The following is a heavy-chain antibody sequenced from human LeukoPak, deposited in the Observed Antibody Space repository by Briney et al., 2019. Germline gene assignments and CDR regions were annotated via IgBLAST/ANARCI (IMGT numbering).Heavy chain of an antibody. V-gene: IGHV6-1*01. CDR1: GDSVSSNNAA. D-gene: IGHD6-19*01. CDR3: ARDQGSNGDLDY. CDR2: TYYRSKWYN. J-gene: IGHJ4*02. Sequence: SQTLSLTCAISGDSVSSNNAAWNWIRKSPSRGLEWLGRTYYRSKWYNDYAVFVKSRVNINADTSKNQFSLHLNSVTPEDTAVYYCARDQGSNGDLDYWGQGTLVTVSS.